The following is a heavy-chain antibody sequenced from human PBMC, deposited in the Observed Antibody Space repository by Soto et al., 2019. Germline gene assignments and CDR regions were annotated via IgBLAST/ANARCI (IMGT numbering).Heavy chain of an antibody. CDR3: SRSLRPYYYGMDV. Sequence: SETLSLTCAVSGGSISSGGYSWSWIRQPPGKGLEWIGYIYHSGSTYYNPSLKSRVTISVDTSKNQFSLKLSSVTAADTAVYYCSRSLRPYYYGMDVWGRRTTVTVSS. J-gene: IGHJ6*01. V-gene: IGHV4-30-2*02. CDR1: GGSISSGGYS. D-gene: IGHD4-17*01. CDR2: IYHSGST.